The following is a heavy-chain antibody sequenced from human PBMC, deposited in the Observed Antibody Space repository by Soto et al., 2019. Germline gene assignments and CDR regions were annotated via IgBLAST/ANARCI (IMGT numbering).Heavy chain of an antibody. CDR1: ESTVSRHW. V-gene: IGHV3-7*04. CDR2: INQDGSEK. Sequence: EVHLVESGGGLVQTGGSLRLSCAIFESTVSRHWMNWVRQAPGKGLEWVAHINQDGSEKYYVDSVKGRFTISRDNAKKSLYLQMNSLRPADTPMYYCSGGVGDAFWGQGTLVTVSS. D-gene: IGHD1-26*01. CDR3: SGGVGDAF. J-gene: IGHJ4*02.